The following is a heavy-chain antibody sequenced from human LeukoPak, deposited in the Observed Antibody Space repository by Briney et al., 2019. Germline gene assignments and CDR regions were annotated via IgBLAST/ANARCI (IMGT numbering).Heavy chain of an antibody. CDR1: GGSFSGYY. Sequence: SETLSLTCAVYGGSFSGYYWSWIRQPPGKGLECIGEINHSGSTNYNPSLKSRVTISVDTSKNQFSLKLSSVTAADTAVYYCARVVVVPAAIHFDYWGQGTLVTVSS. CDR2: INHSGST. J-gene: IGHJ4*02. V-gene: IGHV4-34*01. D-gene: IGHD2-2*02. CDR3: ARVVVVPAAIHFDY.